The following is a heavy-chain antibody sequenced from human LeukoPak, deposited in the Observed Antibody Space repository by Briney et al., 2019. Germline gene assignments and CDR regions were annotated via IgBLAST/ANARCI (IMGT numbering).Heavy chain of an antibody. CDR2: ISGNADTT. CDR3: AKSRWPETTFGDSDY. Sequence: GGPLRLSCTASGFTFKSYAMTWVRQAPGKGLEWVSVISGNADTTYYSDPVKGRFTISRDNSKSTLYLQLNSLRAEDTAIYYCAKSRWPETTFGDSDYWGQGTLVTVSS. CDR1: GFTFKSYA. V-gene: IGHV3-23*01. D-gene: IGHD3-10*02. J-gene: IGHJ4*02.